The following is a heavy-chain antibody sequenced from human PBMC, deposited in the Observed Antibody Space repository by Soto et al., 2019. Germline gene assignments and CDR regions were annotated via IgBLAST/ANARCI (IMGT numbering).Heavy chain of an antibody. CDR1: GGSISSSSYY. CDR2: IYYSGST. CDR3: AEEQLGWLLLGGWFDP. D-gene: IGHD3-3*01. V-gene: IGHV4-39*01. Sequence: KPSETLSLTCTVSGGSISSSSYYWGWIRQPPGKGLEWIGSIYYSGSTYYNPSLKSRVTISVDTSKNQFSLKLSSVTAADTAVYYCAEEQLGWLLLGGWFDPWGQGTLVTVSS. J-gene: IGHJ5*02.